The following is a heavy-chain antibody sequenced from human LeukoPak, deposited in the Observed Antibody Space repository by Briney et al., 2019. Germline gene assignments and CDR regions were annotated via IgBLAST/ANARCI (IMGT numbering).Heavy chain of an antibody. CDR1: GGSISSGGSY. CDR2: IYYSGST. CDR3: ARTRYYYNSRSYGAPYYFDY. J-gene: IGHJ4*02. D-gene: IGHD3-10*01. Sequence: PSETLSLTCTVSGGSISSGGSYWGWIRQPPGKGLEWIGSIYYSGSTYYNPSLKSRVTISVDTSKNQFSLKLSSVTAADTAVYYCARTRYYYNSRSYGAPYYFDYWGQGTLVTVSS. V-gene: IGHV4-39*01.